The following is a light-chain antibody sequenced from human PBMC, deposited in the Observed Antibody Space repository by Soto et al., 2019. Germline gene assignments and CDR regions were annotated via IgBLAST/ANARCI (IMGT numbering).Light chain of an antibody. J-gene: IGLJ2*01. CDR1: SSNIGANYD. V-gene: IGLV1-40*01. Sequence: QSVLTQPPSVSGAPGQRVTISCTGSSSNIGANYDVHWYQHLPGTAPKLLIYGNSNRPSGVPDRFSGSKSGTSASLAITGLQAEDEADYYCQSYDSSLSGSLFGGGTKLTVL. CDR2: GNS. CDR3: QSYDSSLSGSL.